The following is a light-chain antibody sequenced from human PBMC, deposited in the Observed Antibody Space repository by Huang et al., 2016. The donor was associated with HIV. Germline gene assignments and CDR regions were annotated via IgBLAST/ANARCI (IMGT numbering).Light chain of an antibody. CDR3: QQYNNWPPLT. J-gene: IGKJ4*01. CDR2: GAS. Sequence: EVVMTQSPAILSVSPGERATLSRRASQNVNTDLAWYKQNPGQPPTPLIYGASTRASDIPARFSGSGSETEFTLTISGLQSEDVAIYYCQQYNNWPPLTFGGGTKVEI. V-gene: IGKV3-15*01. CDR1: QNVNTD.